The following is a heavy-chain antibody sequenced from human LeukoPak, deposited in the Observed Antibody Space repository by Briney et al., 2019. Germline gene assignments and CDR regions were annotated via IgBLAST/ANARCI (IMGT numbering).Heavy chain of an antibody. Sequence: SETLSLTCTVSGGSVSSGSYYWSWIRQPPGKGLEWIGYIYYSGSTNYNPSLKSRVTISVDTSKNQFSLKLSSVTAADTAVYYCAREAPPLRYFDWLLSGEDAFDIWGQGTMVTVSS. D-gene: IGHD3-9*01. J-gene: IGHJ3*02. CDR3: AREAPPLRYFDWLLSGEDAFDI. CDR2: IYYSGST. CDR1: GGSVSSGSYY. V-gene: IGHV4-61*01.